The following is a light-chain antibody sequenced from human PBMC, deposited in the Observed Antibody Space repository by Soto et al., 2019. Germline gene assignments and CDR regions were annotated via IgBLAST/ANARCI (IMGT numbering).Light chain of an antibody. CDR2: EDT. Sequence: QSVLTQPASVSGSPGQSITISCTGTSSDVGGFNLVSWYQQHPGKAPRLMIYEDTKRPSGVSNRFSGSKSGNTASLTISGLKAEDEADYHCCSYAGSSTFVLFGGGTKVTVL. V-gene: IGLV2-23*02. CDR1: SSDVGGFNL. CDR3: CSYAGSSTFVL. J-gene: IGLJ2*01.